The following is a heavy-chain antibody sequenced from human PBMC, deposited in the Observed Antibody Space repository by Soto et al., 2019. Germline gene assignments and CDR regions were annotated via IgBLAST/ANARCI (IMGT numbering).Heavy chain of an antibody. Sequence: RASVKVSCKASGYTFTGYYIHWLREAPGQGLEWMGWINPQTGGTSYAQKFQGRVTLSRDTSINTAYLELSRLTFDDAAVYFCARERYQVISDGMDVWGQGTTVTVSS. V-gene: IGHV1-2*02. CDR3: ARERYQVISDGMDV. CDR2: INPQTGGT. D-gene: IGHD2-2*01. J-gene: IGHJ6*02. CDR1: GYTFTGYY.